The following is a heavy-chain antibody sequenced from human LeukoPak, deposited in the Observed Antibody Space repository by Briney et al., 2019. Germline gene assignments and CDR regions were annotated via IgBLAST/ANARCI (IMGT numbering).Heavy chain of an antibody. J-gene: IGHJ5*02. D-gene: IGHD3-10*01. CDR3: ARDLRVLLWFGELSGWFDP. CDR1: GGSISSYY. Sequence: SETLSLTCTVSGGSISSYYWSWIRQPPGKGLEWIGYIYYSGSTNYNPSLKSRVTISVDTSKNQFSLKLSSVTAADTAVYYCARDLRVLLWFGELSGWFDPWGQGTLVTVSS. CDR2: IYYSGST. V-gene: IGHV4-59*12.